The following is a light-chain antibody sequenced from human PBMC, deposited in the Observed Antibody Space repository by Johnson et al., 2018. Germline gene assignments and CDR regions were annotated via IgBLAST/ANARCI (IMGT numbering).Light chain of an antibody. J-gene: IGLJ1*01. CDR2: ENN. CDR1: SSNIGNNY. CDR3: GTWYSSLSAGNV. Sequence: QSVLTQPPSVSAAPGQKVTISCSGSSSNIGNNYVSWYQQLPGTAPKLLIYENNKRPSGIPDRFSGSKSGTSATLGITGLQTGDAADYYCGTWYSSLSAGNVFGTGTKVTGL. V-gene: IGLV1-51*02.